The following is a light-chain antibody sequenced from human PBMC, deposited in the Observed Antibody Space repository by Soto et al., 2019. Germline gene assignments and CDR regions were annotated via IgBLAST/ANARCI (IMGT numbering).Light chain of an antibody. CDR3: QQSYSTPRL. CDR1: QSISSY. J-gene: IGKJ3*01. V-gene: IGKV1-39*01. Sequence: IQMTQSPSSLSASVGDRVTITCRASQSISSYLNWYQQKPGKAPKLLIYAASSLQSGVPSRFSGSGSGTDFTLTISSLQPEDFATYYCQQSYSTPRLFGPGTKVDNK. CDR2: AAS.